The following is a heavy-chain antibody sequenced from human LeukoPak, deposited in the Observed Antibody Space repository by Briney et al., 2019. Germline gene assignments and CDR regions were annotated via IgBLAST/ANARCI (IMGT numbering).Heavy chain of an antibody. Sequence: GGSLRLSCAASGFTFNNYSMNWVRQAPGKGLEWVSSISSSSSYIYYADSVKGRFTISRDNAKNSLYLQMNSLRAEDTAVYYCAFNSGYSSAWSPDYWGQGTLVTVSS. J-gene: IGHJ4*02. CDR3: AFNSGYSSAWSPDY. CDR2: ISSSSSYI. D-gene: IGHD6-19*01. CDR1: GFTFNNYS. V-gene: IGHV3-21*01.